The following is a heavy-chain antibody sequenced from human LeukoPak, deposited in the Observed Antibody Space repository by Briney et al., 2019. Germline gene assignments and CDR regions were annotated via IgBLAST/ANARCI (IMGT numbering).Heavy chain of an antibody. D-gene: IGHD5-18*01. CDR3: AKAVNLVSWRHGVDY. J-gene: IGHJ4*02. Sequence: GGSLRLSCAASGFTFSSYGMHWVRQAPGKGLEWVAVISYDGSNKYYADSVKGRFTISRDNSKNTPYLQMNSLRAEDTAVYYCAKAVNLVSWRHGVDYWGQGTLVTVSS. CDR1: GFTFSSYG. V-gene: IGHV3-30*18. CDR2: ISYDGSNK.